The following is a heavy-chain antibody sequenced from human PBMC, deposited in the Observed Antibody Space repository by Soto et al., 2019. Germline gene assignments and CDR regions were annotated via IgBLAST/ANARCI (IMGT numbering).Heavy chain of an antibody. D-gene: IGHD2-2*01. Sequence: PSETLSLTCTVSGGSISSGDYYWSWIRQPPGKGLEWIGYIYYSGSTYYNPSLKSRVTISVDTSKNQFSLRLSSVTAEDTAVYYCASERARVVPAAQGAFDIWGQGTMVTVSS. J-gene: IGHJ3*02. CDR1: GGSISSGDYY. V-gene: IGHV4-30-4*01. CDR3: ASERARVVPAAQGAFDI. CDR2: IYYSGST.